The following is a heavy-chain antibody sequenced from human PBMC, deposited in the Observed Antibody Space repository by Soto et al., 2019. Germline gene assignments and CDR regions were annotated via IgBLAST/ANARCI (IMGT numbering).Heavy chain of an antibody. D-gene: IGHD6-25*01. CDR1: GYTFTSYG. V-gene: IGHV1-18*04. CDR3: KREAGWQRMVPYD. Sequence: QVQLVQSGSEVKKPGASVTVSCKPFGYTFTSYGFSWVRQVPGQGLEWLGGISAFNGDTQYAQTMQGRLTVTTETSTTTVHMQLRSLPPADTAVYYCKREAGWQRMVPYDWGQGTLVSVS. J-gene: IGHJ4*02. CDR2: ISAFNGDT.